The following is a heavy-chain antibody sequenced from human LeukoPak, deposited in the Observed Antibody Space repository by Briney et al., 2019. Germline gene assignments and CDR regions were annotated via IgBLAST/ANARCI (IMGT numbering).Heavy chain of an antibody. CDR1: GFTFSDYW. CDR2: INNDGSSS. V-gene: IGHV3-74*01. J-gene: IGHJ4*02. Sequence: LSGGSLRLSCAASGFTFSDYWMHWVRQAPGKGLVWVSRINNDGSSSSYADSVKGRFTISRDNVNNTLYLQMNSLRAEDTALYYCASDQPDYWGQGTLVTVSS. CDR3: ASDQPDY.